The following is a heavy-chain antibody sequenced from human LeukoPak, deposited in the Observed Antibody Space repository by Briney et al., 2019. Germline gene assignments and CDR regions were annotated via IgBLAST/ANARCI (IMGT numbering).Heavy chain of an antibody. CDR2: INAGNGNT. D-gene: IGHD3-22*01. Sequence: ASVKVSCKASGYTFTSYDMHWVRQAPGQRLEWMGWINAGNGNTKYSQKFQGRVTITRDTSASTAYMELSSLRSEDTAVYYCARAGGYYDSSGYYVPYYYYGMDVWGQGTTVTVS. CDR3: ARAGGYYDSSGYYVPYYYYGMDV. J-gene: IGHJ6*02. CDR1: GYTFTSYD. V-gene: IGHV1-3*01.